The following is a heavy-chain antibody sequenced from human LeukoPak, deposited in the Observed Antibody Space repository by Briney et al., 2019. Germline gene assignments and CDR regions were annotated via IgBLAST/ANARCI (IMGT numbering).Heavy chain of an antibody. V-gene: IGHV4-59*01. D-gene: IGHD3-10*01. CDR2: IYYNGIT. J-gene: IGHJ6*02. CDR3: GRGVNYAVDV. Sequence: PSETLSLTCTVPGGSMSGYCWNWIRQPPGQGLEWIGCIYYNGITVYSPSLRSRVTISLDTSMNQFSLRLTSATAADTAVYYCGRGVNYAVDVWGQGTTVTVSS. CDR1: GGSMSGYC.